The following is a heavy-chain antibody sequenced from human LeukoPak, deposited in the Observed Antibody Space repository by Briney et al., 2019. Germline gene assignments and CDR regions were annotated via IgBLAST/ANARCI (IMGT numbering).Heavy chain of an antibody. CDR2: ISAYNGNT. CDR1: GGTFSSYA. Sequence: GASVKVSCKASGGTFSSYAISWVRQAPGQGLEWMGWISAYNGNTNYAQKLQGRVTMTTDTSTSTAYMELRSLRSDDTAVYYCARDQGYCGGDCRDAFDIWGQGTMVTVSS. D-gene: IGHD2-21*02. CDR3: ARDQGYCGGDCRDAFDI. V-gene: IGHV1-18*01. J-gene: IGHJ3*02.